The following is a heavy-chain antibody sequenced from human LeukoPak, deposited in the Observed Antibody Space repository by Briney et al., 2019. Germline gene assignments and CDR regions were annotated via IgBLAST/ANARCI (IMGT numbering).Heavy chain of an antibody. CDR3: ALTVSSSWYGYFQH. J-gene: IGHJ1*01. D-gene: IGHD6-13*01. V-gene: IGHV1-69*05. CDR1: GGTFSSYA. Sequence: SVKVSCKASGGTFSSYAISWVRQAPGQGLEWMGRIIPIFSTANYAQKFQGRVTITTDESTSTAYMELSSLRSEDTAVYYCALTVSSSWYGYFQHWGQGTLVTVSS. CDR2: IIPIFSTA.